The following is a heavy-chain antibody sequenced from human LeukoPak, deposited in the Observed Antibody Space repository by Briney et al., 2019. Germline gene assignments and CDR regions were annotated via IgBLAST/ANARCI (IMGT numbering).Heavy chain of an antibody. CDR2: ISPSGGIT. D-gene: IGHD2-2*01. CDR3: AKVGEYQLLLYAFDM. Sequence: GGSLRLSCGASGFTFSSHGMNWVRQAPGKGLEWISGISPSGGITYYTDSVKGRFTISRDNSKNTVSLQMSSLRGEDTAVYYCAKVGEYQLLLYAFDMWGQGTMVTVSS. J-gene: IGHJ3*02. V-gene: IGHV3-23*01. CDR1: GFTFSSHG.